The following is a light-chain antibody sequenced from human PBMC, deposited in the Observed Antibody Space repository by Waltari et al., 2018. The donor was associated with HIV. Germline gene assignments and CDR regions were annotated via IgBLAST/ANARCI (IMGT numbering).Light chain of an antibody. Sequence: EIVLTQSPGTLSLSPGESATLSCRANQSISSDSLAWYQQKPGHAPGLLIYGVSNRATGIPDRFSGSGSGTDFTLSIARLEPADFAMYYCQQYGSSPYTFGQGTNLEI. CDR1: QSISSDS. CDR2: GVS. J-gene: IGKJ2*01. V-gene: IGKV3-20*01. CDR3: QQYGSSPYT.